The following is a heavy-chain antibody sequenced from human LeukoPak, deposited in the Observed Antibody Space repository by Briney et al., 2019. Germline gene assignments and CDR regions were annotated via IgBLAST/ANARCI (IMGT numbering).Heavy chain of an antibody. CDR1: GGSFSGYY. CDR3: ASRESVNDYSDHGYWFDP. Sequence: SETLSLTCAVYGGSFSGYYWSWIRQPPGKGLEWIGEINHSGSTNYNPSLKSRVTISVDTSKNQFSLKLSSVTAADTAVYYCASRESVNDYSDHGYWFDPWGQGTLVTVSS. V-gene: IGHV4-34*01. J-gene: IGHJ5*02. D-gene: IGHD4-17*01. CDR2: INHSGST.